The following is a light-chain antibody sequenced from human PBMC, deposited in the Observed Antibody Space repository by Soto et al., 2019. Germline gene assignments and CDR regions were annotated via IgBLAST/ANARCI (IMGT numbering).Light chain of an antibody. V-gene: IGLV2-14*01. J-gene: IGLJ2*01. Sequence: LTQPPSASGTPGQRVTISCSGSSSDIGGHNYVSWYQQHPGKVPKLIIYEVSNRPSGVSNRFSGSKSGNTASLTVSGLQAEDEADYYCSSYTTTSTVVFGGGTQLTVL. CDR3: SSYTTTSTVV. CDR2: EVS. CDR1: SSDIGGHNY.